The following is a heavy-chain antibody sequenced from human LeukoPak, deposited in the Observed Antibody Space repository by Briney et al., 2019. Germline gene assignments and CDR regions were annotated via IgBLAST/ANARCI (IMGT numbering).Heavy chain of an antibody. CDR1: GYTFTVYS. CDR2: ITTSTGKP. J-gene: IGHJ4*02. CDR3: ARDASMINFDY. V-gene: IGHV7-4-1*02. Sequence: GASVKVSCKASGYTFTVYSINWLRQAPGQGLEWMGWITTSTGKPTYAQGFTGRFVFSLDTSVSTTYLHINSLKAEDTAVYYSARDASMINFDYWGQGSLVTVSS. D-gene: IGHD3-16*01.